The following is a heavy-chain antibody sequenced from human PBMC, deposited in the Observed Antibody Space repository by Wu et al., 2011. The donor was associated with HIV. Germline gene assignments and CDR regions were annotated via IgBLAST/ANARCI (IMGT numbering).Heavy chain of an antibody. J-gene: IGHJ4*02. D-gene: IGHD4-23*01. Sequence: GLEWMGIIYPGDSDTRHSPSFQGQVTISVDKSISTAYLQWSSLKASDTAIYYCARAIMTTVVSPGYWGQGTLVTVSP. CDR2: IYPGDSDT. CDR3: ARAIMTTVVSPGY. V-gene: IGHV5-51*01.